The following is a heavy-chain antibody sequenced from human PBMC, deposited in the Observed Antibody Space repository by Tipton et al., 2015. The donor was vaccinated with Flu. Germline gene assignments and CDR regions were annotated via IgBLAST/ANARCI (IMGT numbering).Heavy chain of an antibody. Sequence: TLSLTCSVSGESFGIDYCWGWVRRPPGKGLEWIGNICPGSPYYNPSLRSRVTMSVARSNDQFSLRLTSVTAADTAVYYCARRDYSNYVSEPKNWFDPWGQGTLVTVSS. CDR2: ICPGSP. V-gene: IGHV4-38-2*01. CDR3: ARRDYSNYVSEPKNWFDP. CDR1: GESFGIDYC. D-gene: IGHD4-11*01. J-gene: IGHJ5*02.